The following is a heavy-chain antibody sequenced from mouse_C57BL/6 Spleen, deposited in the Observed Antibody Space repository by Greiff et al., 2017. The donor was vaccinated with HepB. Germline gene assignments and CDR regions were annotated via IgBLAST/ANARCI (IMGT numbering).Heavy chain of an antibody. V-gene: IGHV5-12*01. J-gene: IGHJ1*03. Sequence: EVQGVESGGGLVQPGGSLKLSCAASGFTFSDYYMYWVRQTPEKRLEWVAYISNGGGSTYYPDTVKGRFTISRDNAKNTLYLQMSRLKSEDTAMYYCARQGDYYGSSHWYFDVWGTGTTVTVSS. D-gene: IGHD1-1*01. CDR2: ISNGGGST. CDR1: GFTFSDYY. CDR3: ARQGDYYGSSHWYFDV.